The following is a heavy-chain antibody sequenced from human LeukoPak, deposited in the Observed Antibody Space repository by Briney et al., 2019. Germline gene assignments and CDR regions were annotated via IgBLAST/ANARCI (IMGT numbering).Heavy chain of an antibody. D-gene: IGHD3-10*01. Sequence: SETLSLTCAVYGGSFSGYYWSWIRQPPGKGLEWIGEINHSGGTNYNPSLKSRVTISVDTSKNQFSLKLSSVTAADTAVYYCARGRRFDGSGSYYRYWGQGTLVTVSS. J-gene: IGHJ4*02. CDR3: ARGRRFDGSGSYYRY. CDR1: GGSFSGYY. V-gene: IGHV4-34*01. CDR2: INHSGGT.